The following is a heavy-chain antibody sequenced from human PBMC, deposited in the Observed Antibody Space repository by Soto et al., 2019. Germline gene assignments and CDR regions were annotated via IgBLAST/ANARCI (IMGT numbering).Heavy chain of an antibody. Sequence: EVQLLESGGGLVQPGGSLRLSCAASGFTFSSYAMSWVRQAPGKGLEWVSAISGSGGSTYYADSVKGRFTISRDNSKNTLYLQMNSLRAEDTAVYYCAKARLSYYYDSSGYYYFDYWGQGTLVTVSS. D-gene: IGHD3-22*01. CDR3: AKARLSYYYDSSGYYYFDY. CDR1: GFTFSSYA. J-gene: IGHJ4*02. CDR2: ISGSGGST. V-gene: IGHV3-23*01.